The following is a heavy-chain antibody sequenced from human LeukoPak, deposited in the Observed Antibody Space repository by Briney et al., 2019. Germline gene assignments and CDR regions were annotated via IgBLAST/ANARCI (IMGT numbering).Heavy chain of an antibody. CDR3: ARRRAAALDY. CDR1: GGSISSSSYY. Sequence: PSETLSLTCTVSGGSISSSSYYWGWIRQPPGKGLEWIGSIYYSGSTYYNPSLKSRVTISVDTSKNQFSLKLSSVTAADTAVYYCARRRAAALDYWGQGPLVTVSS. V-gene: IGHV4-39*01. J-gene: IGHJ4*02. D-gene: IGHD2-2*01. CDR2: IYYSGST.